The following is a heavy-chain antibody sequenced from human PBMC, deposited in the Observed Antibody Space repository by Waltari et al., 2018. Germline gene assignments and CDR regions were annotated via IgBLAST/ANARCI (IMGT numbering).Heavy chain of an antibody. CDR3: AMTYYYDSSGFTGFDY. CDR2: MSGRCGRT. CDR1: GFTFSSYA. V-gene: IGHV3-23*04. J-gene: IGHJ4*02. Sequence: EVQLVESGGGLVETGGSLGLSCSASGFTFSSYAMIWVSQAQGKGLGWVSAMSGRCGRTYYAVSLKGSFLIASNNPKNVLYLQMISLRAEDTAVYYCAMTYYYDSSGFTGFDYWGQGLLVTVSS. D-gene: IGHD3-22*01.